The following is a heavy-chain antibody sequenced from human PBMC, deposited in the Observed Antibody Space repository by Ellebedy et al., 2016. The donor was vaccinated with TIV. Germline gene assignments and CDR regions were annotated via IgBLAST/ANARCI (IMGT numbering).Heavy chain of an antibody. CDR1: GYTFTSYD. J-gene: IGHJ4*02. CDR3: ARDLGVYCSSTSCYLDY. Sequence: ASVKVSCXASGYTFTSYDINWVRQATGHGLEWMGWMNPNSGNTGYAQKFQGRVTMTRDTSISTAYMELSRLRSDDTAVYYCARDLGVYCSSTSCYLDYWGQGTLVTVSS. D-gene: IGHD2-2*01. CDR2: MNPNSGNT. V-gene: IGHV1-8*01.